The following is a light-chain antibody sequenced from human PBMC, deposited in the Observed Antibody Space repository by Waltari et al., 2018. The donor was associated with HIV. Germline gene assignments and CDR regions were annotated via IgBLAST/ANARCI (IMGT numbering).Light chain of an antibody. V-gene: IGKV1-5*03. Sequence: DIQMTQSPSALSAFVGDRVTITCRASQSISSRLAWYQQKPGKAPKLLISQASSLESGVPSRFRGSGSGTQFTLTISSLQPDDFATYYCQQYIDYWTFGQGTKVEIK. CDR3: QQYIDYWT. CDR1: QSISSR. CDR2: QAS. J-gene: IGKJ1*01.